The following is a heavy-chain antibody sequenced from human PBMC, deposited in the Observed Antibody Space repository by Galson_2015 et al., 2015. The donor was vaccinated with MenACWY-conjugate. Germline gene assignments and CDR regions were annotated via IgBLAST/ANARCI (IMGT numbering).Heavy chain of an antibody. Sequence: ETLSLTCTASGGSISSSSYYWGWIRQPPGKGLEWIGTIYYSGSTSYNPSLKSRVTISVDTSKNQFSLKLNSVTAADTAVYYCTTTGLFWYFDLWGRGTLVTVSS. CDR1: GGSISSSSYY. CDR2: IYYSGST. CDR3: TTTGLFWYFDL. J-gene: IGHJ2*01. D-gene: IGHD4-17*01. V-gene: IGHV4-39*01.